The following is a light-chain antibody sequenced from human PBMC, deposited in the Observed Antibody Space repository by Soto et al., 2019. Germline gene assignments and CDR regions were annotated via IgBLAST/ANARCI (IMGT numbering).Light chain of an antibody. Sequence: IQMTHYPSTLSASVGDIVTITCRASHSISSWLAWYQQKPGRAPKLLIYDASSLESGGPSRFGGSGSGTEFTLTISSLQPDDFATYYCQQYNSYYTFGQGTKVDIK. CDR2: DAS. V-gene: IGKV1-5*01. CDR1: HSISSW. J-gene: IGKJ2*01. CDR3: QQYNSYYT.